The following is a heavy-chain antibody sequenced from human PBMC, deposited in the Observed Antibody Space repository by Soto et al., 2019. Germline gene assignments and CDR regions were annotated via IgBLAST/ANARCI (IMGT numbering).Heavy chain of an antibody. J-gene: IGHJ6*03. CDR3: ARSKVRGVDGYSYMDV. CDR2: VIPFLDLS. CDR1: GGIFTNYT. D-gene: IGHD3-10*01. V-gene: IGHV1-69*02. Sequence: QVQLVQSGAEVKKPGSSVKVSCRASGGIFTNYTISWVRQAPGQGLEWMGRVIPFLDLSTYAPKFQDRVTITADKYTNTAYMELSSLRSEDTAVYYCARSKVRGVDGYSYMDVWGKGTAVTVSS.